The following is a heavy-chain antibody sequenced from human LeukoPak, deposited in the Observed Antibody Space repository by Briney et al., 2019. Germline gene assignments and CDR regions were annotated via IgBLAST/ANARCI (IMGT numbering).Heavy chain of an antibody. Sequence: SETLSLTCTVSGGSISSGGYYWSWIRQHLGKGLEWIGYIYYSGSTYYNPSLKGRVTISVYTSRTQFSLTLSSVPAADTAVYYCARATSDAFDIWAQGTMVPVSS. J-gene: IGHJ3*02. CDR3: ARATSDAFDI. CDR1: GGSISSGGYY. V-gene: IGHV4-31*03. D-gene: IGHD5-24*01. CDR2: IYYSGST.